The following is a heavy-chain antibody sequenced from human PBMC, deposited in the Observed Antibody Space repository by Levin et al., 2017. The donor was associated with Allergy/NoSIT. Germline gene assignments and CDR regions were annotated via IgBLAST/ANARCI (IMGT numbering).Heavy chain of an antibody. CDR2: FSGSGGST. CDR1: GFTFSSYA. Sequence: PGGSLRLSCAASGFTFSSYAMSWVRQAPGKGLEWVSAFSGSGGSTYYADSVKGRFTISRDNSKNTLYLQMNSLRAEDTAVYYCAKDSGSGWTYFDYWGQGTLVTVSS. CDR3: AKDSGSGWTYFDY. D-gene: IGHD6-19*01. V-gene: IGHV3-23*01. J-gene: IGHJ4*02.